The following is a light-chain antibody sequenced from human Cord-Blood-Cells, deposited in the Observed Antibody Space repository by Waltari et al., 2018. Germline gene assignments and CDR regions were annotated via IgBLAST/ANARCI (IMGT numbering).Light chain of an antibody. CDR2: KAS. CDR3: SSYTSSSTYV. Sequence: QSALTQPASVSGSPGQAITISCTGTSIRVGGYYYVSWYRQHPGKAPKLMSHKASNRPSVVSNRFSSSKSGNTASLTISGLQAEYEADYYCSSYTSSSTYVFVTGTKVTVL. V-gene: IGLV2-14*01. J-gene: IGLJ1*01. CDR1: SIRVGGYYY.